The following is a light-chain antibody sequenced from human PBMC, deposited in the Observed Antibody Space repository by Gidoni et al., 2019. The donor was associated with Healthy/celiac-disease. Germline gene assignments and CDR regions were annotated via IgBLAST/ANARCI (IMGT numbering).Light chain of an antibody. V-gene: IGLV2-14*01. CDR3: SSYTSSSTPL. Sequence: QSALTPPASVSGSPGQSITISCTGTSSDVGGYNYVSWYQQHPGKAPKLMIYEVSNRHSGVSNRFSGSKSGNTASLNISGLQAEDEADYYCSSYTSSSTPLFGGGTKLTVL. CDR1: SSDVGGYNY. CDR2: EVS. J-gene: IGLJ2*01.